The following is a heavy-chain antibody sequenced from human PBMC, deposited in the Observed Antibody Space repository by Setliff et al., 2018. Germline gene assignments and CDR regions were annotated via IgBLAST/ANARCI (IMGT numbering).Heavy chain of an antibody. CDR3: ARGFDVCGGGACYTDGPYYFDY. J-gene: IGHJ4*02. CDR1: GESFSGHY. D-gene: IGHD2-21*02. CDR2: INHSGST. Sequence: SETLSLTCAVYGESFSGHYWSWIRQPPGKGLEWIGEINHSGSTNYNPSLESRVTISVDTSKNQFSLKLSSVAAADTAVYYCARGFDVCGGGACYTDGPYYFDYWGLGTLVTVSS. V-gene: IGHV4-34*01.